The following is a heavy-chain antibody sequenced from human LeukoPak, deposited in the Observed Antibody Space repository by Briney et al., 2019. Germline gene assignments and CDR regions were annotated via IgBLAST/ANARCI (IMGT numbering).Heavy chain of an antibody. CDR2: IYHTGST. V-gene: IGHV4-38-2*01. CDR3: ARLSYYYYYMDV. CDR1: GFSISSDKY. J-gene: IGHJ6*03. D-gene: IGHD3-10*01. Sequence: SETLSLTCAVSGFSISSDKYWGWIRQPPGKGLEWIGSIYHTGSTCYNPSLKSRVTISVDTSKNQFALKLNSVTAADTAVYYCARLSYYYYYMDVWGRGTTVTVSS.